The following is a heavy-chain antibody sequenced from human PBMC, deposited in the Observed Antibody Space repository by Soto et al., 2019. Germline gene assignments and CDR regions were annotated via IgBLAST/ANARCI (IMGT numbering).Heavy chain of an antibody. CDR1: GGSISSYY. Sequence: SETLSLTCTVSGGSISSYYWSWIRQPPGKGLEWIGYTYYSGSTNYNPSLKSRVTISVDTSKNQFSLKLSSVTAADTAVYYCARDQCILTGYDYFASWGQGTPVTVSS. CDR2: TYYSGST. V-gene: IGHV4-59*01. D-gene: IGHD3-9*01. J-gene: IGHJ4*02. CDR3: ARDQCILTGYDYFAS.